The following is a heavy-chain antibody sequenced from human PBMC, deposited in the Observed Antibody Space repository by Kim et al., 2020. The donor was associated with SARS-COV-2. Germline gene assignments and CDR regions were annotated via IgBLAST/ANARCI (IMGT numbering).Heavy chain of an antibody. Sequence: SETLSLTCIVSGDSISNTGYFWGWIRQPPGKGLEWIGTMYYSGSTYYNPSLKSRVTMSLDTSKNQFSLRLSSVTASDTAFYYCATYTWPRIVAAGSWYFELWGRGTLVTVSS. V-gene: IGHV4-39*01. CDR2: MYYSGST. J-gene: IGHJ2*01. CDR1: GDSISNTGYF. D-gene: IGHD6-13*01. CDR3: ATYTWPRIVAAGSWYFEL.